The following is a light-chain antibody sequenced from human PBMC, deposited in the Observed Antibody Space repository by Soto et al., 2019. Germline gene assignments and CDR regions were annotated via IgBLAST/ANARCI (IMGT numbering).Light chain of an antibody. V-gene: IGKV3-15*01. J-gene: IGKJ2*01. CDR3: QQYNDWPQT. CDR2: GAS. Sequence: EIVMTQSPATLSLSPGERGALSCRASQSVSSIVAWYQQRPGQAPRLLIYGASTRATGIPARFSGSGSGTEFVLTVSSLQSEDFAVYYCQQYNDWPQTFGQGTKLEI. CDR1: QSVSSI.